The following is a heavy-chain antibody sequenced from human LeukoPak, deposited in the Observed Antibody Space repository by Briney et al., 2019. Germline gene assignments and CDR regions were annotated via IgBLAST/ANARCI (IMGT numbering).Heavy chain of an antibody. Sequence: PSETLSLTCTVSGGSLSSYYWSWIRQPPGKGLEWIGYIYYSGSTNYNPSLKSRVTITTDTSKNQFSLKLSSVTAADTAVYYCARGPYYYYMDVWGKGATVTVSS. J-gene: IGHJ6*03. CDR2: IYYSGST. CDR1: GGSLSSYY. CDR3: ARGPYYYYMDV. V-gene: IGHV4-59*01.